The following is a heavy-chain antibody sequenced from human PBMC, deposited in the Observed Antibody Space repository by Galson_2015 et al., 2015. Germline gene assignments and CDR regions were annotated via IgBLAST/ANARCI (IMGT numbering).Heavy chain of an antibody. D-gene: IGHD6-6*01. CDR1: GFTFSTYW. CDR2: IKQDGSEK. CDR3: ARDSGSSSDYYYYYYMDV. V-gene: IGHV3-7*01. J-gene: IGHJ6*03. Sequence: SLRLSCAASGFTFSTYWMRWVRQAPGKGLEWVANIKQDGSEKYYVDSVKGRFTISRDSAKNSLFLQMNTLRAEDTALYYCARDSGSSSDYYYYYYMDVWGKGTTVTVSS.